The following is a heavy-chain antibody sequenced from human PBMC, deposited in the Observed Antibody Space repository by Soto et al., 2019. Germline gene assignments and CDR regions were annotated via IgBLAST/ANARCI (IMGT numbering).Heavy chain of an antibody. CDR2: ICNSGIT. CDR1: VDSFKNYY. J-gene: IGHJ4*02. V-gene: IGHV4-59*01. D-gene: IGHD3-10*01. Sequence: PSWTLSLACAFSVDSFKNYYWAWIRHSPGKGLEWIGDICNSGITKYSPALRIRVSISVDKSNNLFSLNMNSVTAADTDVYYSARSSMVPVDYFDFWGQGTVVTVSS. CDR3: ARSSMVPVDYFDF.